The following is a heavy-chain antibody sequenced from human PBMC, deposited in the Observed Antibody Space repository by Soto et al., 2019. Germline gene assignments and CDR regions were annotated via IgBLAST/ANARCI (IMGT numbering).Heavy chain of an antibody. D-gene: IGHD6-19*01. J-gene: IGHJ3*02. Sequence: PSQTLSLTCAISGDSVSSNSAAWNWIRQSPSRGLEWLGRTYYRSKWYNDYAVSVKSRITINPDTSKNQFSLQLNSVTPEDTAVYYCARVYIAVAGTRDAFDIWGQGTMVTVSS. CDR1: GDSVSSNSAA. CDR3: ARVYIAVAGTRDAFDI. CDR2: TYYRSKWYN. V-gene: IGHV6-1*01.